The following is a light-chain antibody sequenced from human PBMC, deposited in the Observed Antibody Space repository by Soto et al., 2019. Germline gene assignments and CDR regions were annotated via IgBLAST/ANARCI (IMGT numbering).Light chain of an antibody. CDR2: RNN. Sequence: QSVLTQPPSASGTPGQTVTISCSGRFSNIGSNFIYWYQQLPGTAPKPLIYRNNERPSGVPDRFSASKSGTSASLAISGLRSEDEADYHCAAWYDSVSGVVFARGTKLTVL. CDR1: FSNIGSNF. V-gene: IGLV1-47*01. CDR3: AAWYDSVSGVV. J-gene: IGLJ3*02.